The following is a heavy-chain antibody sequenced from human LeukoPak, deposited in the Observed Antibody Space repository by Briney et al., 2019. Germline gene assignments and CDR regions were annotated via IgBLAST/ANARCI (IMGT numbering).Heavy chain of an antibody. D-gene: IGHD2-21*02. CDR1: GGSFSGYY. Sequence: SETLSLTCAVYGGSFSGYYWSWIRQPPGKGLEWIGEINHSGSTNYNPSLKSRVTISVDTSKNQFSRKLSSVTAADTAVYYCARVTRYCGGDCYLYYFDYWGQGTLVTVSS. CDR2: INHSGST. V-gene: IGHV4-34*01. J-gene: IGHJ4*02. CDR3: ARVTRYCGGDCYLYYFDY.